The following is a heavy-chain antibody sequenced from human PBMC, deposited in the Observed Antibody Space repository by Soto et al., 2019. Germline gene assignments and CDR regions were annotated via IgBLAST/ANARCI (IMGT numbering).Heavy chain of an antibody. Sequence: ASVKVSCKASGYTFTSYAMHWVRQAPGQRLEWMGWINAGNGNTKYSQKFQGRVTITRDTSASTAYMELSSLRSEDTAVYYCARDDYDFWSGYYTGLDYWGQGTLVTVSS. CDR3: ARDDYDFWSGYYTGLDY. D-gene: IGHD3-3*01. CDR1: GYTFTSYA. V-gene: IGHV1-3*01. CDR2: INAGNGNT. J-gene: IGHJ4*02.